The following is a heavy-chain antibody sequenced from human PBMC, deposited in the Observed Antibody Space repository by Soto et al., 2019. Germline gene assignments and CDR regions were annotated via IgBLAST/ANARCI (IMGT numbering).Heavy chain of an antibody. Sequence: QVQLVQSGAEVKKPGSSVKVSCKASGGTFSSYAITWVRQAPGQGLEWMGGIIPIFGTANYAQKFQGRVTITADESTSTAYVGLSSLRSEDTAVYYCARDRGPSSGYYPYWFDPWGQGTLVTVSS. V-gene: IGHV1-69*12. D-gene: IGHD3-22*01. J-gene: IGHJ5*02. CDR3: ARDRGPSSGYYPYWFDP. CDR1: GGTFSSYA. CDR2: IIPIFGTA.